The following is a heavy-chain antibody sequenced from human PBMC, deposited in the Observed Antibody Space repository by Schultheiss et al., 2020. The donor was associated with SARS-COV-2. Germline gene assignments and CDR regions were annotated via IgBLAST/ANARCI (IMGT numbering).Heavy chain of an antibody. CDR1: GFTFSSYA. V-gene: IGHV3-23*01. J-gene: IGHJ4*02. D-gene: IGHD6-6*01. Sequence: GESLKISCAASGFTFSSYAMSWVRQAPGKGLEWVSAISSSGGSTYYADSVKGRFTISRDNSKNTLYLQMNSLRAEDTAVYYCAKEIASRAIDYWGQGTLVTVSS. CDR3: AKEIASRAIDY. CDR2: ISSSGGST.